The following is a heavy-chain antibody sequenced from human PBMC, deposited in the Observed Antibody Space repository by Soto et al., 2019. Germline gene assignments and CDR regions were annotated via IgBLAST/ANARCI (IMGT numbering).Heavy chain of an antibody. CDR1: GGSISSGGYY. J-gene: IGHJ5*02. D-gene: IGHD6-13*01. CDR3: ARAPSTSIAAAGTGWFDP. V-gene: IGHV4-31*03. Sequence: QVQLQESGPGLVKPSQTLSLTCTFPGGSISSGGYYWSWIRQHPGKGREWIGYIYYSGSTYYNPSLKSRVTISVDTSKNQFSLKLSSVTAADTAVYYCARAPSTSIAAAGTGWFDPWGQGTLVTVSS. CDR2: IYYSGST.